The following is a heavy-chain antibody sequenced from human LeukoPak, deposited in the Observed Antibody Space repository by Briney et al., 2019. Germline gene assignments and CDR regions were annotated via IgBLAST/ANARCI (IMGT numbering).Heavy chain of an antibody. J-gene: IGHJ4*02. D-gene: IGHD6-6*01. V-gene: IGHV1-2*02. CDR2: INPNSGGT. CDR1: GYTFTGYY. CDR3: ARQGYSSSSDY. Sequence: ASVKVSCKASGYTFTGYYMHWVRQAPGQGLEWMGWINPNSGGTNYAQKFQGRVTMTRDTSISTAYLQWSSLKASDTAMYYCARQGYSSSSDYWGQGTLVTVSS.